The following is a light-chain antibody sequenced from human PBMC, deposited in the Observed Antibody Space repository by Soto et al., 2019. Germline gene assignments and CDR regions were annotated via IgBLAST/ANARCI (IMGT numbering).Light chain of an antibody. CDR3: SSYAGSSNV. V-gene: IGLV2-14*03. Sequence: QSVLTQPASVSDSPGQSITISCTGTSSDVGGSNFVSWYQQHPGKPPKLIIYDVANRPSGVSNRFSGSKSGNTASLTVSGLQAEDEADYYCSSYAGSSNVFGTGTKLTVL. J-gene: IGLJ1*01. CDR1: SSDVGGSNF. CDR2: DVA.